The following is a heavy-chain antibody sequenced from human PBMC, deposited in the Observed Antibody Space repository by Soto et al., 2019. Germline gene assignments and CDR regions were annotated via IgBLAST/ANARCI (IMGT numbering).Heavy chain of an antibody. V-gene: IGHV1-2*02. Sequence: ASVKVSCKPSGYTFTAYYIHWVRQAPGQGLECMGWIGPRSGGTNYAQKFQGRVIMTRDTSINTAYMELSRLTSDDTAVYYCATDDYGAYGYWGQGTLVTVSS. J-gene: IGHJ4*02. CDR1: GYTFTAYY. D-gene: IGHD4-17*01. CDR2: IGPRSGGT. CDR3: ATDDYGAYGY.